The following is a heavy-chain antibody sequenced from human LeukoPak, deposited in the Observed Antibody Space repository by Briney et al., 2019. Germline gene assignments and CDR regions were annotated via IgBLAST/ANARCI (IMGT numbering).Heavy chain of an antibody. CDR1: GGTFSSYA. V-gene: IGHV1-69*13. D-gene: IGHD3-10*01. CDR2: IIPIFGTA. Sequence: GASVKVSCKASGGTFSSYATSWVRQAPGQGLEWMGGIIPIFGTANYAQKFQGRVTITADESTSTAYMELSSLRSEDTAVYYCARVGRTGSGSYCYWGQGTLVTVSS. J-gene: IGHJ4*02. CDR3: ARVGRTGSGSYCY.